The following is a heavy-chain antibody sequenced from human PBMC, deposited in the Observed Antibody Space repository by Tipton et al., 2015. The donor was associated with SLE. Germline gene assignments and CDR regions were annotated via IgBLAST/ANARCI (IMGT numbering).Heavy chain of an antibody. J-gene: IGHJ3*02. CDR1: GFSFDAYA. CDR2: ISYEDTNG. Sequence: SLRLSCEASGFSFDAYAMHWVRQAPGKGLEWVALISYEDTNGFYADSVKGRFTISRDNARSSLSLQMNSLRVEDTAVYYCARDADYFGSGTYSPDTFDIWGQGTVVTVS. D-gene: IGHD3-10*01. CDR3: ARDADYFGSGTYSPDTFDI. V-gene: IGHV3-30*04.